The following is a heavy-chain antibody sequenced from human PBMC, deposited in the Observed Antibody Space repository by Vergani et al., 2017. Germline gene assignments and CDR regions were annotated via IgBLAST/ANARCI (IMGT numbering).Heavy chain of an antibody. J-gene: IGHJ5*02. D-gene: IGHD3-3*01. CDR2: IYYSGST. V-gene: IGHV4-59*11. CDR3: ARDSYDFWSGYPNGWFDP. CDR1: GGSISSHY. Sequence: QVQLQESGPGLVKPSETLSLTCTVSGGSISSHYWSWIRQPPGKGLEWIGYIYYSGSTNYNPSLKSRVTRSVDTSKNQFSLKLSSVTAADTAVYYCARDSYDFWSGYPNGWFDPWGQGTLVTVSS.